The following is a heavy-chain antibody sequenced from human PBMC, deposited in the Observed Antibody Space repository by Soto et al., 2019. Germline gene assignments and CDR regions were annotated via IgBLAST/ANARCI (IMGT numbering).Heavy chain of an antibody. D-gene: IGHD3-22*01. CDR1: GFTFSSYA. J-gene: IGHJ6*02. V-gene: IGHV3-23*01. CDR3: AKHIPSSGYYLVRSPRDYYYGMDV. CDR2: ISGSGGST. Sequence: HPGGSLRLSCAASGFTFSSYAMSWVRQAPGKGLEWVSAISGSGGSTYYADSVKGRFTISRDNSKNTLYLQMNSLRAEDTAVYYCAKHIPSSGYYLVRSPRDYYYGMDVWGQGTTVTVSS.